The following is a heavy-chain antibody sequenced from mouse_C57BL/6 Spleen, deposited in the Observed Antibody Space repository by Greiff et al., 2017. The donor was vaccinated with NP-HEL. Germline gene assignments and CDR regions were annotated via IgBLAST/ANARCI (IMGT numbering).Heavy chain of an antibody. V-gene: IGHV5-4*01. Sequence: EVKLMESGGGLVKPGGSLKLSCAASGFTFSSYAMSWVRQTPEKRLAWVATISDGGSYTYYPDNVKGRFTISRDNAKNNLYLQMSHLKSEDTSMYYCARDRDYGSSYTWFAYWGQGTLVTVSA. J-gene: IGHJ3*01. CDR3: ARDRDYGSSYTWFAY. CDR1: GFTFSSYA. D-gene: IGHD1-1*01. CDR2: ISDGGSYT.